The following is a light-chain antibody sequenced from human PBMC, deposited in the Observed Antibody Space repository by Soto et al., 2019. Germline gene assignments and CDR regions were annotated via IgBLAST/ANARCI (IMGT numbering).Light chain of an antibody. CDR3: QQYFSFPWT. V-gene: IGKV4-1*01. J-gene: IGKJ1*01. Sequence: DIVMTQSPDSLAVSLGERATINCKSSQSVFYSSNNKNYLAWYQQRPGQPPNLLIYWASTRESGVPDRFSGSGSWTDFTLTISTLQAEDVAIYYCQQYFSFPWTFGQGTKVEIK. CDR2: WAS. CDR1: QSVFYSSNNKNY.